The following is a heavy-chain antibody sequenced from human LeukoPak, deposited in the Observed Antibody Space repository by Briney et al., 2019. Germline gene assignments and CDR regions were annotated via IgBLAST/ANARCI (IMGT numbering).Heavy chain of an antibody. CDR1: GGSFSGYY. CDR2: INHSGST. CDR3: ARGGGNLLPYFDPKYYYYMDV. V-gene: IGHV4-34*01. J-gene: IGHJ6*03. Sequence: KPSETLFLTCGVYGGSFSGYYLTWIRQPPGKGLEWIGEINHSGSTNFNPSLKSRVSVSIDTSKSQFSLKLSSVTAADAAVYYCARGGGNLLPYFDPKYYYYMDVWGKGTTVTVSS. D-gene: IGHD3-9*01.